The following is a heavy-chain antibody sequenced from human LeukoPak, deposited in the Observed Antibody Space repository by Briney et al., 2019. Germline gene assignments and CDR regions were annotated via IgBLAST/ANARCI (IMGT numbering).Heavy chain of an antibody. Sequence: SETLSLTCTVSGGSINSYYWSWIRQSPGKGLEWIGYIYYSGSANYNPSLKSRVTISVDTSKNQFSLKVSSVTAADTAVYYCARHARGYFDYWGQGTLVTVSS. CDR1: GGSINSYY. CDR3: ARHARGYFDY. D-gene: IGHD3-10*01. CDR2: IYYSGSA. V-gene: IGHV4-59*08. J-gene: IGHJ4*02.